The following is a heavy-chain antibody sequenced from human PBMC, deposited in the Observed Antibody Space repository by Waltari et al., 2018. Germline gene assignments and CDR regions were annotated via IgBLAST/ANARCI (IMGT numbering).Heavy chain of an antibody. V-gene: IGHV3-21*05. D-gene: IGHD4-17*01. CDR2: IGTSRSYI. Sequence: EVQLVESGGGLVKPGGSLRLSCAVSGFTLSSHGMNWVRQAPGKGLGGVADIGTSRSYIYDADSVKGRFTVSRDNARKSLFLEMNGLRGDDTALYYCAREPDNYGAHVVDYWGQGTLATVSS. CDR3: AREPDNYGAHVVDY. J-gene: IGHJ4*02. CDR1: GFTLSSHG.